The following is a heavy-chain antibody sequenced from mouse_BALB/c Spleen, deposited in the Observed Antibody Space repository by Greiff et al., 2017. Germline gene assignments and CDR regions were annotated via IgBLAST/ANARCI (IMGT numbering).Heavy chain of an antibody. Sequence: EVKLMESGAELVRPGSSVKISCTASGFNIKDTYMHWVKQRPEQGLEWIGRIDPANGNTKYDPKFQGKATITADTSSNTAYLQLSSLTSEDTAVYYCASVWSYAMDYWGQGTSVTVSS. J-gene: IGHJ4*01. CDR3: ASVWSYAMDY. CDR2: IDPANGNT. D-gene: IGHD2-10*02. V-gene: IGHV14-3*02. CDR1: GFNIKDTY.